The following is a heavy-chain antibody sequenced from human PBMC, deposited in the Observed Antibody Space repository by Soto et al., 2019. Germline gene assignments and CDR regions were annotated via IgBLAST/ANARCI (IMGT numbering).Heavy chain of an antibody. CDR1: GYTFTSYG. J-gene: IGHJ4*02. CDR2: ISAYNGNT. D-gene: IGHD3-22*01. Sequence: ASVKVSCKASGYTFTSYGISWVRQAPGQGLEWMGWISAYNGNTNYAQKLQGRVTMTTDTSTSTAYMELRSLRSDDTAVYYCARDQARYYDSSGYLFLYPKTGGISADYWGQGTLVTVSS. V-gene: IGHV1-18*01. CDR3: ARDQARYYDSSGYLFLYPKTGGISADY.